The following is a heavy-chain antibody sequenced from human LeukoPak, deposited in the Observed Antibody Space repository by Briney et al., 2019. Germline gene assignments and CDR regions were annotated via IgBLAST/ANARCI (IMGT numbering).Heavy chain of an antibody. D-gene: IGHD4-11*01. CDR1: GFTFSSYA. CDR3: VNTGDPES. CDR2: ISKDGDRT. Sequence: PGGSLRLSCSASGFTFSSYAMHWVRQAPGKGLEYVSAISKDGDRTYYVDSVKGRFIISRDNSRNTMYLQMSSLRTDDTAIYFCVNTGDPESWGQGTLVTVSS. J-gene: IGHJ5*02. V-gene: IGHV3-64D*06.